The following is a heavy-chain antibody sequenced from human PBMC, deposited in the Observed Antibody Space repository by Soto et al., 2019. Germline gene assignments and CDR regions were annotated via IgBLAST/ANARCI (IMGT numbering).Heavy chain of an antibody. D-gene: IGHD6-19*01. CDR3: ARDGIQVAGSFDY. CDR2: ISAYNGNR. V-gene: IGHV1-18*01. J-gene: IGHJ4*02. CDR1: GYTVFNYG. Sequence: QVQLVQSGAEVKKPGASVKVSCKASGYTVFNYGISWVRQAPGQGLEWMGWISAYNGNRNYAGKFQGRDTKTTETSTSTAYMELRSLRSDDTAVYYCARDGIQVAGSFDYWGQGTLVTVSS.